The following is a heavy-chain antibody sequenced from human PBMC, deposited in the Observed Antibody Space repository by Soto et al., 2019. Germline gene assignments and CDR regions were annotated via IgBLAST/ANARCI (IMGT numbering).Heavy chain of an antibody. V-gene: IGHV1-69*13. J-gene: IGHJ3*02. Sequence: SVKVSCKASGYTFTSYGISWVRQAPGQGLEWMGGIIPIFGTANYAQKFQGRVTITADESTSTAYMELSSLRSEDTAVYYCARLRHYYDSSGYLDAFDIWGQGTMVTVSS. CDR1: GYTFTSYG. CDR3: ARLRHYYDSSGYLDAFDI. D-gene: IGHD3-22*01. CDR2: IIPIFGTA.